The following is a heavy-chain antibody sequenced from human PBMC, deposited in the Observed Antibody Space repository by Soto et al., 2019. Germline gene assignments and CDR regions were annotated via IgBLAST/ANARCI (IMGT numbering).Heavy chain of an antibody. CDR2: IVVGSGNT. Sequence: SVKVSCKASGFTFTNSAVQWVRQARGQRLEWIGWIVVGSGNTNYAQKFQGGVTITADESTRTADMELSSLRSEDTAVYYCVRGKMREMATILRDKWFDPWGQGTLVTVSS. V-gene: IGHV1-58*01. J-gene: IGHJ5*02. CDR1: GFTFTNSA. D-gene: IGHD5-12*01. CDR3: VRGKMREMATILRDKWFDP.